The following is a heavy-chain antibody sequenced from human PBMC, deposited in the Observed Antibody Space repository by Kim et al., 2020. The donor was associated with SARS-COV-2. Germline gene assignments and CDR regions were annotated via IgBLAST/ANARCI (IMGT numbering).Heavy chain of an antibody. Sequence: GGSLRLSCAASGFTFSNYAMSWVRQAPGKGLEWVAVISYDGSNEYYADSVKGRFTISRDSSKNTLYLQLNSLRAEDTAVYYCAKTGELGVYYYYMDVWG. V-gene: IGHV3-30-3*02. J-gene: IGHJ6*03. CDR1: GFTFSNYA. CDR2: ISYDGSNE. CDR3: AKTGELGVYYYYMDV. D-gene: IGHD3-16*01.